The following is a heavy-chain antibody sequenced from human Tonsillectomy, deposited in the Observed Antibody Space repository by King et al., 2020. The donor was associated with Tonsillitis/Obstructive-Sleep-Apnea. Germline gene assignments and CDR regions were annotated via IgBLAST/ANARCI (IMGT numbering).Heavy chain of an antibody. J-gene: IGHJ6*03. CDR3: ARSRAGIAARAHYYYYMDV. CDR2: IYYSGST. V-gene: IGHV4-31*03. Sequence: QLQESGPGLVKPSKTLSLTCTVSGGSISSGGYYWSWIRQHPGKGLEWIGYIYYSGSTYYNPSLKSRVTISVDTSKNQFSLKLSSVTAADTAVYYCARSRAGIAARAHYYYYMDVWGKGTTVTVSS. CDR1: GGSISSGGYY. D-gene: IGHD6-6*01.